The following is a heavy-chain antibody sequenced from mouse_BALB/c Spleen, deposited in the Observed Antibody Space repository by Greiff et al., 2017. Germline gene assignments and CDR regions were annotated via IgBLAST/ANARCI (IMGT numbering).Heavy chain of an antibody. CDR2: ISSGGST. CDR1: GFTFSSYA. J-gene: IGHJ2*01. D-gene: IGHD1-1*01. CDR3: ARVPTEAFDY. Sequence: EVKVEESGGGLVKPGGSLKLSCAASGFTFSSYAMSWVRQTPEKRLEWVASISSGGSTYYPDSVKGRFTISRDNARNILYLQMSSLRSEDTAMYYCARVPTEAFDYWGQGTTLTVSS. V-gene: IGHV5-6-5*01.